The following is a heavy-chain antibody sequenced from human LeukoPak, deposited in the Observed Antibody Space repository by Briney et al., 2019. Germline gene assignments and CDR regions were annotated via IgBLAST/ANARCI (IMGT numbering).Heavy chain of an antibody. V-gene: IGHV4-39*01. J-gene: IGHJ4*02. CDR2: IHYSGST. Sequence: SETLSLTCTVSGDFISSSGYFWGWIRQPPGKGLDWIGSIHYSGSTYYNPSLKSRVTISVDTSKDQFSLKLSSVTAADTAVYYCARQRDYYDTSGYDYLDYWGQGTLVTVSS. CDR1: GDFISSSGYF. D-gene: IGHD3-22*01. CDR3: ARQRDYYDTSGYDYLDY.